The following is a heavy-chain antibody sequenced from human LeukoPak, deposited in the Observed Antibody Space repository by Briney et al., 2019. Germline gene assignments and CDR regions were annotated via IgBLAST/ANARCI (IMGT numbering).Heavy chain of an antibody. CDR3: AREVGSSSWYAQDTYYYYMDV. CDR2: ISADNGNT. V-gene: IGHV1-18*01. CDR1: GYTFTSYD. J-gene: IGHJ6*03. Sequence: GASVKVSCKASGYTFTSYDINWVRQAPGQGLEWMGWISADNGNTNYAQKLQGRVTMTTDTSTSTAYMELRSLRSDDTAVYYCAREVGSSSWYAQDTYYYYMDVWGKGTTVTVSS. D-gene: IGHD6-13*01.